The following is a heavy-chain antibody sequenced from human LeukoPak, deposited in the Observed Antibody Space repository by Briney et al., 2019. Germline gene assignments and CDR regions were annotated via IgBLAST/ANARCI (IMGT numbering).Heavy chain of an antibody. CDR3: ARALARLSGFDP. J-gene: IGHJ5*02. CDR2: IYYSGNT. Sequence: SETLSLTCTVSGGSISSSNYYWGWIRQPPGKGPEWIGSIYYSGNTYYNPSLKSRLTISVDTSKNQFSLRLRSVTAADTAVYYCARALARLSGFDPWGQGTLVTVSS. D-gene: IGHD6-6*01. CDR1: GGSISSSNYY. V-gene: IGHV4-39*07.